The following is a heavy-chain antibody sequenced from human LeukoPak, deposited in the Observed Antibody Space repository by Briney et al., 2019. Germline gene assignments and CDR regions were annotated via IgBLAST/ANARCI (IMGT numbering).Heavy chain of an antibody. CDR3: ARGYSSGYWNWFDP. J-gene: IGHJ5*02. V-gene: IGHV6-1*01. CDR1: GDSVSRNSAA. CDR2: TYYRSTWYN. Sequence: SQTLSLTCAISGDSVSRNSAAWNWIRHYPSGGLEWLGRTYYRSTWYNGYAVSVKTRIPINPDTSKNQFSLQLNPVTAEDTAVYYCARGYSSGYWNWFDPWGQGTLVTVSS. D-gene: IGHD6-19*01.